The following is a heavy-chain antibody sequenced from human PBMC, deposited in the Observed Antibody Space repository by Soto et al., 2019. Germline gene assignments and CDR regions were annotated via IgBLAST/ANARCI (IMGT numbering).Heavy chain of an antibody. Sequence: ASVKVSFKASGYTFTSYAMHWVRQAPGQRLEWMGWINAGNGNTKYSQKFQGRVTITRDTSASTAYMELSSLRSEDTAVYYCAGGDYYSPSFDYWGQGTLVTVSS. CDR2: INAGNGNT. D-gene: IGHD2-21*01. V-gene: IGHV1-3*01. J-gene: IGHJ4*02. CDR3: AGGDYYSPSFDY. CDR1: GYTFTSYA.